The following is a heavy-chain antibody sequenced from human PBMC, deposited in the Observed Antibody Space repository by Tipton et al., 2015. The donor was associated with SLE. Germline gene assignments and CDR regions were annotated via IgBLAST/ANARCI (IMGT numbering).Heavy chain of an antibody. CDR1: GFTFGDYA. D-gene: IGHD4-17*01. V-gene: IGHV3-23*01. Sequence: SLRLSCTDSGFTFGDYAMSWVRQAPGKGLEWVSAISPSGATISYADSVKGRFTISRDISRSTVFLQMNSLRVEDTAVYYCAKVRHGDYGNYFDSWGQGTLVTVSS. CDR3: AKVRHGDYGNYFDS. J-gene: IGHJ4*02. CDR2: ISPSGATI.